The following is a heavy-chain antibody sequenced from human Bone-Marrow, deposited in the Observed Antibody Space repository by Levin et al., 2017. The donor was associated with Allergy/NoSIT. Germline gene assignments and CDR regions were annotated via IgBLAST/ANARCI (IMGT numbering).Heavy chain of an antibody. V-gene: IGHV3-9*01. Sequence: SLKISCVASGFNFDDYAMHWVRQTPGKGLEWLSGITWNSGDILYGDSMKGRFTISRDNAKNSLFLQMSSLRPDDTALYHCVKSKGASGWDWTFDLWGRGTQVIVSS. D-gene: IGHD6-19*01. J-gene: IGHJ2*01. CDR1: GFNFDDYA. CDR2: ITWNSGDI. CDR3: VKSKGASGWDWTFDL.